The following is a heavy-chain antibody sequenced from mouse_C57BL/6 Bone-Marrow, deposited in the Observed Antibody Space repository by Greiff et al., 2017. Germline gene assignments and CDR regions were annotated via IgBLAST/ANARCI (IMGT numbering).Heavy chain of an antibody. D-gene: IGHD1-1*01. Sequence: QVQLQQSGAELARPGASVKLSCKASGYTFTSYGISWVKQRTGQGLEWIGEIYPRSGNNYYNEKFKGKATLTADKSSSTAYMELRSLTSEDSAVYFCARRGVITTKGVFAYWGQGTLVTVSA. CDR1: GYTFTSYG. V-gene: IGHV1-81*01. J-gene: IGHJ3*01. CDR2: IYPRSGNN. CDR3: ARRGVITTKGVFAY.